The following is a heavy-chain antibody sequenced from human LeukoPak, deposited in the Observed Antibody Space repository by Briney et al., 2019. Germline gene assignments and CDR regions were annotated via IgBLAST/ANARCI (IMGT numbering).Heavy chain of an antibody. D-gene: IGHD6-19*01. V-gene: IGHV1-46*01. Sequence: ASVKVSCKASGYTFTSYYMHWVRQAPGQGLEWMGIINPSGGSTSYAQKFQGRVTMTRDTSTSTVYMELSSLRSEDTAVYYCASGGAVAGTRRVKDYYFDYWGQGTLVTVSS. CDR1: GYTFTSYY. CDR2: INPSGGST. J-gene: IGHJ4*02. CDR3: ASGGAVAGTRRVKDYYFDY.